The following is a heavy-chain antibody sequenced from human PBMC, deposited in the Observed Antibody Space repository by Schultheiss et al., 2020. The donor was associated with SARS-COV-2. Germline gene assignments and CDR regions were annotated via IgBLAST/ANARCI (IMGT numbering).Heavy chain of an antibody. V-gene: IGHV4-34*01. CDR3: ARSYGSGSYLTPNFDY. J-gene: IGHJ4*02. Sequence: SETLSLTCAVYGGSFSGYYWSWIRQPPGKGLEWIGEINHTGDTNYNPSLEGRVTISVDKSKNQFSLKLSSVTAADTAVYYCARSYGSGSYLTPNFDYWGQGTLVTVSS. CDR2: INHTGDT. CDR1: GGSFSGYY. D-gene: IGHD3-10*01.